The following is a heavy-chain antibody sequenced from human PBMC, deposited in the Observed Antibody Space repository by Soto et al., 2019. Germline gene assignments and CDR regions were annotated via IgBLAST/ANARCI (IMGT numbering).Heavy chain of an antibody. J-gene: IGHJ5*02. V-gene: IGHV1-18*01. Sequence: GASVKVSCKASGYTFTSYGISWVRQAPGQGLEWMGWISAYNGNTNYAQKLQGRVTMTTDTSTSTAYMELRSLRSDDTAVYYCARVVLVVAADLWDWFDPWGQGTLVTVSS. CDR3: ARVVLVVAADLWDWFDP. D-gene: IGHD2-15*01. CDR1: GYTFTSYG. CDR2: ISAYNGNT.